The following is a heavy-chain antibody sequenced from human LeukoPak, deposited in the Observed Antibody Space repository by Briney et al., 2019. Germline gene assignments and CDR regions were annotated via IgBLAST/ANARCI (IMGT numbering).Heavy chain of an antibody. J-gene: IGHJ3*02. CDR2: IWYDGSNK. D-gene: IGHD3/OR15-3a*01. Sequence: GGSLRLSCAASGFTLSSYGMHWVRQAPGKGLEWVAVIWYDGSNKYYADSVKGRFTISRDNARETLFLQMDSLRAEETAVYYCARTYDLARGAPEVAFDNWGPGTWVIVSA. CDR3: ARTYDLARGAPEVAFDN. CDR1: GFTLSSYG. V-gene: IGHV3-33*01.